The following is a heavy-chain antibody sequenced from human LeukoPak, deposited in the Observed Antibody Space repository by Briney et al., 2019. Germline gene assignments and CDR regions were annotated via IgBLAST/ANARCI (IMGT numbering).Heavy chain of an antibody. D-gene: IGHD3-10*01. CDR1: GDSIRSSSHY. Sequence: SETLSLTCSVSGDSIRSSSHYWGWIRQPPGKGLEWIGSIYYTGSTYYNPSLKSRVTISVDTSKNQFSLKLSSVTAADTAVYYCARGPPSWDYSSGTYYTFYFDTWGQGTLVTVSS. CDR2: IYYTGST. CDR3: ARGPPSWDYSSGTYYTFYFDT. J-gene: IGHJ4*02. V-gene: IGHV4-39*01.